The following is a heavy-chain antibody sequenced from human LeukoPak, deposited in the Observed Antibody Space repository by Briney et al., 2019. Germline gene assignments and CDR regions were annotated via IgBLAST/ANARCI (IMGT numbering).Heavy chain of an antibody. CDR2: IYYSGST. CDR1: GGSVNSGSYY. V-gene: IGHV4-61*01. CDR3: ARERDSANYYYGMDV. D-gene: IGHD2-21*02. Sequence: SETLSLTCTVSGGSVNSGSYYWNWIRQPPGKGLEWIGYIYYSGSTNYNPSLKSRVTISVDTSKNQFSLKLSSVTAADTAVYYCARERDSANYYYGMDVWGQGTTVTVSS. J-gene: IGHJ6*02.